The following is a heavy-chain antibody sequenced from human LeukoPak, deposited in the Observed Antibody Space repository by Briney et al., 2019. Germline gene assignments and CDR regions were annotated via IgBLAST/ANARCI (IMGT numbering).Heavy chain of an antibody. D-gene: IGHD2-2*02. CDR2: ISYDGSNK. Sequence: GGSLRLSCAASGFTFSSYAMHWVRRAPGKGLEWVAVISYDGSNKYYADSVKGRFTISRDNFKNTLYLQMNSLRAEDTAVYYCARSRPATAILAHWGQGTLVTVSS. J-gene: IGHJ5*02. CDR3: ARSRPATAILAH. V-gene: IGHV3-30-3*01. CDR1: GFTFSSYA.